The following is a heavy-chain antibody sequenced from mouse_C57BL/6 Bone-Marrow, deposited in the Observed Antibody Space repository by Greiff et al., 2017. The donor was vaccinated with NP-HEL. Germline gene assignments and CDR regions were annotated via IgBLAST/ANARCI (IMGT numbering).Heavy chain of an antibody. CDR1: GYTFTTYP. V-gene: IGHV1-47*01. CDR2: FHPYNDDT. J-gene: IGHJ4*01. D-gene: IGHD2-4*01. Sequence: QVQLKESGAELVKPGASVKMSCKASGYTFTTYPIEWMKQNHGKSLEWIGNFHPYNDDTKYNEKFKGKATLTVEKSSSTVYLQLSRLTSDDSAVYYCAISYYDYDEYAMDYWGQGTSVTVSS. CDR3: AISYYDYDEYAMDY.